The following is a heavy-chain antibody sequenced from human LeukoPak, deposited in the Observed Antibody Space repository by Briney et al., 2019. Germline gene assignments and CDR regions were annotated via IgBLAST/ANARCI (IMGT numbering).Heavy chain of an antibody. J-gene: IGHJ5*02. CDR1: GGSISSYY. CDR2: IYYSGST. Sequence: SETLSLTCTVSGGSISSYYWSWIRQPPGKGLEWIGYIYYSGSTNYNPSLKSRVTISVDTSKNQFSLKLSSVTAADTAVYYCARGFHKGAMDYNWFDPWGQGTLVTVSS. CDR3: ARGFHKGAMDYNWFDP. D-gene: IGHD1-26*01. V-gene: IGHV4-59*08.